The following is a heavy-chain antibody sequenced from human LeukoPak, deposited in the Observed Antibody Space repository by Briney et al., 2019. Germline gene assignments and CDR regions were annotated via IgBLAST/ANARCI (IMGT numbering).Heavy chain of an antibody. CDR2: NYTSGST. Sequence: WGALWLSLADSGVAISGYYWSWIRQAAGKGLEWIGRNYTSGSTNYNPSLKTRVTMSVDASKNQFPLRLSSVTAADTAVYYCARKGISALAGAFDIWGQGTMVTVSS. J-gene: IGHJ3*02. V-gene: IGHV4-4*07. D-gene: IGHD2-21*01. CDR3: ARKGISALAGAFDI. CDR1: GVAISGYY.